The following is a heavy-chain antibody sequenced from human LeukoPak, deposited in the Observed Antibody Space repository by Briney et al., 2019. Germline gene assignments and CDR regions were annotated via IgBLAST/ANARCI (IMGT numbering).Heavy chain of an antibody. V-gene: IGHV1-2*02. Sequence: ASVKVSCKASGYTFTDYYMHWVRQAPGQGLEWMGWINPKSGGRSYAQRFQGRVTMTRDTSISTAYMELSRLRSEDTAVYYCATQQLVRFVLRFQHWGQGTLVTVSS. CDR1: GYTFTDYY. J-gene: IGHJ1*01. D-gene: IGHD6-13*01. CDR3: ATQQLVRFVLRFQH. CDR2: INPKSGGR.